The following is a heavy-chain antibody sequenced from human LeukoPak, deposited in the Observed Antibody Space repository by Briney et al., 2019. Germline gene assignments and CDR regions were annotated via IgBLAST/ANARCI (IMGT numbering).Heavy chain of an antibody. CDR2: VSTSNGAT. J-gene: IGHJ4*02. D-gene: IGHD5-18*01. Sequence: ASVKVSCKTSGYNFNRYSITWVRQAPGQGLEWMGWVSTSNGATNYAERFQGRVTMTTETVTKTAYLELRRLTSGDTAMYFCARVSDTSMVTPGFDSWGQGTLVTVS. V-gene: IGHV1-18*01. CDR1: GYNFNRYS. CDR3: ARVSDTSMVTPGFDS.